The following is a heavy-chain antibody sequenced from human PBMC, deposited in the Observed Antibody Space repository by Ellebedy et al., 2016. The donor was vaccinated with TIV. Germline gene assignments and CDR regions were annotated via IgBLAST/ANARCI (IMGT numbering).Heavy chain of an antibody. CDR1: GGSFSGYY. J-gene: IGHJ4*02. V-gene: IGHV4-34*01. CDR2: IYYSGST. D-gene: IGHD5-18*01. Sequence: GSLRLXXAVYGGSFSGYYWSWIRQPPGKGLEWIGSIYYSGSTYYNPSLKSRVTISVDTSKNQFSLKLSSVTAADTAVYYCARDRRQLWLRMGYYFDYWGQGTLVTVSS. CDR3: ARDRRQLWLRMGYYFDY.